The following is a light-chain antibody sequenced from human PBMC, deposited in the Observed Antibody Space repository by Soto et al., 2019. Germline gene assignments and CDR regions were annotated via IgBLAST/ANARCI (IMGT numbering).Light chain of an antibody. J-gene: IGKJ4*01. Sequence: EIVLPQSPATLSVSPGERATLSCRASQSVSSNLAWYQQKPGQAPRLLIYGASTRATGIPARFSGSGSGTEFTLTISSLQPEDFATYYCQQANSFPLTFGGGTKVDIK. V-gene: IGKV3-15*01. CDR3: QQANSFPLT. CDR1: QSVSSN. CDR2: GAS.